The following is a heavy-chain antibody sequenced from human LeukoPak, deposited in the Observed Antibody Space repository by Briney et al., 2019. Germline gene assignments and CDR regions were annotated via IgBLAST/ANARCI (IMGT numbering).Heavy chain of an antibody. V-gene: IGHV4-34*01. J-gene: IGHJ5*02. D-gene: IGHD2-2*01. CDR2: INHSGST. CDR3: TSGQLIVVVPAALYDWFDP. Sequence: SETLSLTCAVYGGSFSGYYWSWIRQPPGKGLEWIGEINHSGSTNYNPSLKSRVTISVDTSKNQFSLKLSSVTAADTAMYYYTSGQLIVVVPAALYDWFDPWGQGTLVTVSS. CDR1: GGSFSGYY.